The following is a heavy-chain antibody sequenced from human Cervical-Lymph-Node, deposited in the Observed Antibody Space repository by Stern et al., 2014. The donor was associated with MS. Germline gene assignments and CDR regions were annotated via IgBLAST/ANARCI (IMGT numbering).Heavy chain of an antibody. V-gene: IGHV3-23*04. Sequence: EVQLVQSGGTLVQPGGSLRLSWAASGFTFSSYAMSWVRQAPGKGLEWVSVSSVSYGSTFYEYSVKGRFTISRDNTKNTLFLQMNSLRAEDTAVYYCAKVYGSGPFDYWGQGTLVTVSS. CDR3: AKVYGSGPFDY. D-gene: IGHD6-19*01. CDR1: GFTFSSYA. CDR2: SSVSYGST. J-gene: IGHJ4*02.